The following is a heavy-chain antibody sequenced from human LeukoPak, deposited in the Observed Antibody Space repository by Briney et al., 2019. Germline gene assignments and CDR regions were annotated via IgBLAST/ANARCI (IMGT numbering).Heavy chain of an antibody. Sequence: GGSLRLSCAASGFTFSSYAMSWVRQAPGKGLEWVSAISGSGGSTYYADSVKGRFTISRDNSKNTLYLQMNSLRAEDTAVYYCAKDIQDRVFDYVWGSYLPGSTFDYWGQGTLVTVSS. J-gene: IGHJ4*02. V-gene: IGHV3-23*01. CDR1: GFTFSSYA. CDR2: ISGSGGST. CDR3: AKDIQDRVFDYVWGSYLPGSTFDY. D-gene: IGHD3-16*02.